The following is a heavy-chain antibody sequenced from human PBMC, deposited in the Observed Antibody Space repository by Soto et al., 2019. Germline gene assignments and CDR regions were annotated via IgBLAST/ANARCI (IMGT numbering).Heavy chain of an antibody. CDR2: IKNKANSYTT. Sequence: VQLVESGGGLVQPGGSLRLSCAASGFIFSDHYMDWVRQAPGKGLEWVGRIKNKANSYTTEYAASVKGRFTISRDDSKNSLHLQMNSLKTEDTAVYYCTRISLVGATGGRYFDYWGQGTLLTVSS. CDR1: GFIFSDHY. V-gene: IGHV3-72*01. D-gene: IGHD1-26*01. J-gene: IGHJ4*02. CDR3: TRISLVGATGGRYFDY.